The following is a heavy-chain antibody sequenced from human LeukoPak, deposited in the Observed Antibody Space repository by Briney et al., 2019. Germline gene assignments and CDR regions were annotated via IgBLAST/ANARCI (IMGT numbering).Heavy chain of an antibody. J-gene: IGHJ4*02. D-gene: IGHD2-15*01. CDR1: GYTFTGYY. CDR3: ARVWWPRQSYFDY. Sequence: ASVKVSCKASGYTFTGYYMHWARQAPGQGLEWMGWINPNSGGTNYAQKFQGRVTMTRDTSISTAYMELSRLRSDDTAVYYCARVWWPRQSYFDYWGQGTLVTVSS. V-gene: IGHV1-2*02. CDR2: INPNSGGT.